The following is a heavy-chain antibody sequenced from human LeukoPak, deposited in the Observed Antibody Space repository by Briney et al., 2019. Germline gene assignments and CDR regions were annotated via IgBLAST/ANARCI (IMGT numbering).Heavy chain of an antibody. V-gene: IGHV3-11*01. CDR1: GFTFSDYY. J-gene: IGHJ6*03. D-gene: IGHD6-13*01. CDR3: AREDVAAAGPFYYYYYMDV. CDR2: TSSSGSTI. Sequence: GGSLRLSCAASGFTFSDYYMSWIRQAPGKGLEWVSYTSSSGSTIYYADSVKGRFTISRDNAKNSLYLQMNSLRAEDTAVYCCAREDVAAAGPFYYYYYMDVWGKGTTVTVSS.